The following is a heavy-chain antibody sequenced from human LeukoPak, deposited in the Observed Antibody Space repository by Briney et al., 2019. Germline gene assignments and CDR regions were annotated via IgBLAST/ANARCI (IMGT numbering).Heavy chain of an antibody. Sequence: PGGSLRLSCAASGFTFSSYAMHWVRQAPGKGLEWVAVISYDGSNKYYADSVKGRFTISRDNSKNTLYLQMNSLRAEDTAVYYCAKAAPLRYFDWLFDYWGQGTLVTVSS. D-gene: IGHD3-9*01. J-gene: IGHJ4*02. CDR1: GFTFSSYA. V-gene: IGHV3-30-3*01. CDR3: AKAAPLRYFDWLFDY. CDR2: ISYDGSNK.